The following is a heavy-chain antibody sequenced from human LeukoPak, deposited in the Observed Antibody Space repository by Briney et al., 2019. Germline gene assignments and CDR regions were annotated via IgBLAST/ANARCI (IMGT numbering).Heavy chain of an antibody. CDR2: INPNRGGT. Sequence: ASVKVSCKASGYTFTGYYMHWVRQAPGQGLEWMGWINPNRGGTNYAQKFQGRVTMTRDTSISTAYMELSRLRSDDTAVYYCASLEISGYSSSWYDYWGQGTLVTVSS. V-gene: IGHV1-2*02. CDR1: GYTFTGYY. D-gene: IGHD6-13*01. J-gene: IGHJ4*02. CDR3: ASLEISGYSSSWYDY.